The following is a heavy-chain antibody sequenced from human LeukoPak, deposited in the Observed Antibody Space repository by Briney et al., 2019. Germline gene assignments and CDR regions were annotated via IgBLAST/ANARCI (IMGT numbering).Heavy chain of an antibody. CDR1: GYRFISYW. J-gene: IGHJ3*02. D-gene: IGHD2-8*01. CDR3: ARHQLLGPCFKGVCGDAFDI. CDR2: IDPSDSYT. Sequence: GESLQIPCKGSGYRFISYWSSWVRQMPGKGLEWMGRIDPSDSYTNYSPSFQGHLTISADKSISTAYLQWSSLKASDTAMYYCARHQLLGPCFKGVCGDAFDIWGQGTMVTVSS. V-gene: IGHV5-10-1*01.